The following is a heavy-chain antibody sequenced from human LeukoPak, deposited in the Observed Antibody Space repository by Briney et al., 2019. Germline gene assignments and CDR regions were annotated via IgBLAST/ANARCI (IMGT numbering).Heavy chain of an antibody. Sequence: SVKVSCNASGGTFSSYAISWVRQAPGQGLEWMGGIIPIFGTANYAQKFQGRVTITADESTSTAYMELSSLRSEDTAVYYCARDQTGYYYDSSGLRMDVWGQGTTVTVSS. CDR3: ARDQTGYYYDSSGLRMDV. CDR2: IIPIFGTA. J-gene: IGHJ6*02. D-gene: IGHD3-22*01. CDR1: GGTFSSYA. V-gene: IGHV1-69*13.